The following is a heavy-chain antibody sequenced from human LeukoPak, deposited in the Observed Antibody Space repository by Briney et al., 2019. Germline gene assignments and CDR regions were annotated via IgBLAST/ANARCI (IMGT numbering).Heavy chain of an antibody. CDR1: GYTFTNYA. CDR2: INAGNGNT. CDR3: ARAWGSSGYSYSDY. Sequence: VASVKVSCKASGYTFTNYAMHWVRQAPGQRLEWMGWINAGNGNTKYSQKIQGRVTITRDTSASTVYMELSSLTSEDTAVYYCARAWGSSGYSYSDYWGQGTLVTVSS. D-gene: IGHD3-22*01. J-gene: IGHJ4*02. V-gene: IGHV1-3*01.